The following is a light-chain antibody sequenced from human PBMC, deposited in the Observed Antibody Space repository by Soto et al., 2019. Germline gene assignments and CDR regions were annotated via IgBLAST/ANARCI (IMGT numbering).Light chain of an antibody. J-gene: IGKJ5*01. Sequence: EIVMTQSPGTLSVSPGERVTLSCRASQSVGNNLAWHQQKPGQAPRLLIYGASTRATGFPARFSGSGSGTEFTLTISRLQSEDFAVYSCQQRSDWPITFGQGTRLEIK. V-gene: IGKV3-15*01. CDR2: GAS. CDR3: QQRSDWPIT. CDR1: QSVGNN.